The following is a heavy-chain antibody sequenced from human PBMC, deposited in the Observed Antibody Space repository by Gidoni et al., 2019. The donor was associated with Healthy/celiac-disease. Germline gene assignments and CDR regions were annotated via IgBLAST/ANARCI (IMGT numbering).Heavy chain of an antibody. J-gene: IGHJ6*02. CDR1: GFTFSSYS. CDR2: ISSSGSTI. D-gene: IGHD3-10*01. V-gene: IGHV3-21*01. CDR3: ARVDGSGSYYYYYYGMDV. Sequence: EVQLVESGGGLVKPGGSLRLSCAASGFTFSSYSMNWVRKAPGKGLEWVSSISSSGSTIYYADSVKGRFTISRDNAKNSLYLQMNSLRAEDTAVYYCARVDGSGSYYYYYYGMDVWGQGTTVTVSS.